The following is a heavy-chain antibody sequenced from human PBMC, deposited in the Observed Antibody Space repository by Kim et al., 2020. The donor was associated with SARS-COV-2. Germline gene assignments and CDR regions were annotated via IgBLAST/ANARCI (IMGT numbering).Heavy chain of an antibody. CDR3: ARAVWFRQLLPRYYFDY. D-gene: IGHD3-10*01. Sequence: KFQGRVTMTRNTSISTAYMKLSSLRSEDTAVYYCARAVWFRQLLPRYYFDYWGQGTLVTVSS. J-gene: IGHJ4*02. V-gene: IGHV1-8*01.